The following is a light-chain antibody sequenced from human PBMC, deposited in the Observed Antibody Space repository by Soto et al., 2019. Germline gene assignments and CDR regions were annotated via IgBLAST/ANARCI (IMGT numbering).Light chain of an antibody. Sequence: EIVLTQSPATLSLSPGERATLSCRASQSVSSYLAWYQHKPGQAPRLLIYDASNRATGIPARFSGSGSGTDFTLTIISLEPEDFAVYYCQQRSDWPPLNFGGGTKVEIQ. J-gene: IGKJ4*01. V-gene: IGKV3-11*01. CDR1: QSVSSY. CDR3: QQRSDWPPLN. CDR2: DAS.